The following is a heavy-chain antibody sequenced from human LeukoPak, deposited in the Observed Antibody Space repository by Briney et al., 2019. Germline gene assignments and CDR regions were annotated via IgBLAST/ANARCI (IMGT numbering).Heavy chain of an antibody. CDR3: AKDELELSGKASSGWFVGYFDY. Sequence: GGSLRLSCAASGFTFSSYAMSWVRQAPGKRLEWVSAIRGSGGSTYYADSVKGRFTISRDNSKNTLYLQMNSLRAEDTAVYYCAKDELELSGKASSGWFVGYFDYWGQGTLVTVSS. CDR1: GFTFSSYA. J-gene: IGHJ4*02. D-gene: IGHD6-19*01. CDR2: IRGSGGST. V-gene: IGHV3-23*01.